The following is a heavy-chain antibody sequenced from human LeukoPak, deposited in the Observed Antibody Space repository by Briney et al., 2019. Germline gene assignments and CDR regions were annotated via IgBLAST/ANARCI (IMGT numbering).Heavy chain of an antibody. CDR3: ARAQLVFFYMDV. CDR2: ISSSGSTI. J-gene: IGHJ6*03. V-gene: IGHV3-11*01. D-gene: IGHD6-13*01. Sequence: GGSLRLSCAASGFTFSDYYMSWIRQGPGKGLEWVSYISSSGSTIYYADSVKGRFTISRDNAKNSLYLQMNSLRAEDTAVYYCARAQLVFFYMDVWGKGTTVTVSS. CDR1: GFTFSDYY.